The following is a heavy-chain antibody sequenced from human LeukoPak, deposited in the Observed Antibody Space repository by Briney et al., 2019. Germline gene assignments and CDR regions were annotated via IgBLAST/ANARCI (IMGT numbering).Heavy chain of an antibody. V-gene: IGHV1-46*01. CDR3: AAEGTIFGVVINGFDY. Sequence: ASVKVSCKASGYTFTSYYMHWVRQAPGQGLEWMGIINPSGGSTSYAQKFQGRVTMTRDTSTSTVYMELSSLRSEDTAVYYCAAEGTIFGVVINGFDYWGQGTLVTVSS. D-gene: IGHD3-3*01. CDR2: INPSGGST. J-gene: IGHJ4*02. CDR1: GYTFTSYY.